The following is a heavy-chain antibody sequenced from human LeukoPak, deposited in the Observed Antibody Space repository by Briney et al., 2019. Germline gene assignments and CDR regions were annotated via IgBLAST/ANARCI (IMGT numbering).Heavy chain of an antibody. J-gene: IGHJ1*01. D-gene: IGHD3-10*02. CDR1: GFTLSSYE. Sequence: SGGSLRLSCAASGFTLSSYEMNWVRQAPGKGLEWVSCISSRGSTIYYADSVKGRFTISRDNAKNSLYLQMNSLRAEDTAVYYCARHVQDSEYFQHWGQGTLVTVSS. CDR2: ISSRGSTI. CDR3: ARHVQDSEYFQH. V-gene: IGHV3-48*03.